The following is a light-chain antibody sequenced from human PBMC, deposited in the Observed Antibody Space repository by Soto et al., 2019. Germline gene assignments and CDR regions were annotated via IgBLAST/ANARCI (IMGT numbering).Light chain of an antibody. Sequence: EIVLTQSPGTLSLSQGERATLSCRASQSVSSRLAWYQQKPGQAPRLLISGASSRATGIPDRFSGSGSGTDFTLTISRLEPEDFALYYCQHYVERSPITFGQGTRLEIK. CDR2: GAS. CDR3: QHYVERSPIT. V-gene: IGKV3-20*01. CDR1: QSVSSR. J-gene: IGKJ5*01.